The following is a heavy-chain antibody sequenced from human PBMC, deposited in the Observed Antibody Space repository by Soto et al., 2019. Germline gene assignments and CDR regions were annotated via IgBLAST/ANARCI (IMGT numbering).Heavy chain of an antibody. J-gene: IGHJ4*02. CDR3: AHRVLRTVFGLVTTTAIYFDF. CDR1: GFSLTTSGVG. CDR2: IYWDDDK. D-gene: IGHD3-3*01. V-gene: IGHV2-5*02. Sequence: QITLNESGPTVVRPTETLTLTCRFSGFSLTTSGVGVGRIRQSPGKAPEWLAPIYWDDDKRYSASLKSRLTITKDTSKNQVVLTVSDLDPTDTATYYCAHRVLRTVFGLVTTTAIYFDFWGQGTPVAVSS.